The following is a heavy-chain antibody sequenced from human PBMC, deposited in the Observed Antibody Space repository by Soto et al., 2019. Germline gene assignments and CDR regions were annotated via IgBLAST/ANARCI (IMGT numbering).Heavy chain of an antibody. Sequence: EVQLVESGGGSVHPGGSVRLACAASGFRFSDHSMNWVRQAPGKGLEWVSYITSSGDSIYYADSVKGRFTVSRDSAKNSLFLQMNGLRDEDTAVYYCARLPKGSTVTSWGQGTLVTVSS. D-gene: IGHD4-17*01. CDR3: ARLPKGSTVTS. J-gene: IGHJ4*02. V-gene: IGHV3-48*02. CDR1: GFRFSDHS. CDR2: ITSSGDSI.